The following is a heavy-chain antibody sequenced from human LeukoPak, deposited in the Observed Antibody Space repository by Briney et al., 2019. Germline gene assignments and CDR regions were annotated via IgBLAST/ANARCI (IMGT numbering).Heavy chain of an antibody. Sequence: SETLSLTCTVSGGSISSSSDYWGWIRQPPGKGLGWNGSIYYSGRTYYNPSLKSRVPISVDTSKNQFSLKLSSVTAADTAVYYCARHEIDSSGYYYEFNWFDPWGQGTLVTVSS. CDR2: IYYSGRT. D-gene: IGHD3-22*01. J-gene: IGHJ5*02. CDR3: ARHEIDSSGYYYEFNWFDP. CDR1: GGSISSSSDY. V-gene: IGHV4-39*01.